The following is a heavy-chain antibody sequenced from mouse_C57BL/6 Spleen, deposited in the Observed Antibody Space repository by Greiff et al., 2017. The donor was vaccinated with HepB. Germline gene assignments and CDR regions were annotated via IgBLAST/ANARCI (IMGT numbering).Heavy chain of an antibody. CDR2: ILPGSGST. V-gene: IGHV1-9*01. CDR1: GYTFTGYW. CDR3: AGFSAYGNYPWFAY. D-gene: IGHD2-1*01. Sequence: VKLVESGAELMKPGASVKLSCKATGYTFTGYWIEWVKQRPGHGLEWIGEILPGSGSTNYNEKFKGKATFTADTSSNTAYMQLSSLTTEDSAIYYCAGFSAYGNYPWFAYWGQGTLVTVSA. J-gene: IGHJ3*01.